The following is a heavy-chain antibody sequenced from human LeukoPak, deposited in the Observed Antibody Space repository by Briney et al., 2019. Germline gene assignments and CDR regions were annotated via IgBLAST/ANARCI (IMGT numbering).Heavy chain of an antibody. CDR2: IYYRGST. CDR1: GGSISSDY. J-gene: IGHJ4*02. CDR3: ARGASLEWLLYSSLHYFDY. Sequence: SETLSLTCTVSGGSISSDYWSWIRQPPGKGLEWIGYIYYRGSTNYNPCLKSRVTISVDTSKSQFSLKLSYVTAADTPVYYCARGASLEWLLYSSLHYFDYWGQGTLVTVSS. D-gene: IGHD3-3*01. V-gene: IGHV4-59*01.